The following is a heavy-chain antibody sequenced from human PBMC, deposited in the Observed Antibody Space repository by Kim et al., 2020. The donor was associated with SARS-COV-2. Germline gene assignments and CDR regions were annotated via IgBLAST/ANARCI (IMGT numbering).Heavy chain of an antibody. D-gene: IGHD3-10*01. CDR3: ARDNMVRGVAFYYGMDV. CDR2: IYYSGST. V-gene: IGHV4-31*03. J-gene: IGHJ6*04. Sequence: SETLSLTCTVSGGSISSGCYYWSWIRQHPGKGLEWIGYIYYSGSTYYNPPLKRRVTISVDTSKNQFSLTLSSVTAANTAVYYCARDNMVRGVAFYYGMDVGGKGPRVTVSS. CDR1: GGSISSGCYY.